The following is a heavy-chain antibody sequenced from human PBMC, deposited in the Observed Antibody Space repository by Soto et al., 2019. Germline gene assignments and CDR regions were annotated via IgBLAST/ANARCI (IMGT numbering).Heavy chain of an antibody. D-gene: IGHD6-6*01. V-gene: IGHV1-69*13. CDR1: GGTFSSYA. Sequence: SVKVSCKASGGTFSSYAISWVRQAPGQGLEWMGGIIPIFGTANHAQKFQGRVTITADESTSTAYMELSSLRSEDTAVYYCARVTQLGARPDYWGQGTLVTVSS. J-gene: IGHJ4*02. CDR3: ARVTQLGARPDY. CDR2: IIPIFGTA.